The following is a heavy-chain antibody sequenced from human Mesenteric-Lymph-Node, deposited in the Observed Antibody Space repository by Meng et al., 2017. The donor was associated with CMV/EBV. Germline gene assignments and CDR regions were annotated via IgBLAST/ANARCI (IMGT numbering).Heavy chain of an antibody. V-gene: IGHV3-30*03. CDR1: GFTFSSYS. D-gene: IGHD6-19*01. Sequence: GESLKISCAASGFTFSSYSMNWVRQAPGKGLEWVAVISYDGSKTYYADSVKGRFTIARDNSKNTLSLQMNSLRAEDTAVYYCARVGSGWSQPFDSWGQGTLVTVSS. CDR3: ARVGSGWSQPFDS. J-gene: IGHJ4*02. CDR2: ISYDGSKT.